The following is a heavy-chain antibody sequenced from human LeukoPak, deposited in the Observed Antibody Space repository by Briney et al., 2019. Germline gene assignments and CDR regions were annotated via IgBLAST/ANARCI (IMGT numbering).Heavy chain of an antibody. J-gene: IGHJ1*01. CDR2: ISGYNGNT. Sequence: ASVKVSCKASGYTFTSYGISWMRQAPGQGLEWMGWISGYNGNTNYAQKLQGRVTMTTDTSTSTDYMEVRSLRSDDTAVYYCPRDGYQPLDVTYFQHWGQGTLVTVSS. CDR3: PRDGYQPLDVTYFQH. CDR1: GYTFTSYG. V-gene: IGHV1-18*01. D-gene: IGHD2-2*01.